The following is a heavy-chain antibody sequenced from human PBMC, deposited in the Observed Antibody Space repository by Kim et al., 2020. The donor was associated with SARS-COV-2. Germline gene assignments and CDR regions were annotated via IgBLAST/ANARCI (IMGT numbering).Heavy chain of an antibody. J-gene: IGHJ4*02. CDR2: IYSDGSGT. CDR3: ARRAVDSSGTYYFDY. CDR1: GFTFSRYW. D-gene: IGHD3-22*01. Sequence: GGSLRLSCAASGFTFSRYWMHWVRQPPGKGLVWVSRIYSDGSGTSYADSVKGRFTISRDNAKNTLYLQMNSLRAEDTDLYYCARRAVDSSGTYYFDYWGQGTVVTVSS. V-gene: IGHV3-74*01.